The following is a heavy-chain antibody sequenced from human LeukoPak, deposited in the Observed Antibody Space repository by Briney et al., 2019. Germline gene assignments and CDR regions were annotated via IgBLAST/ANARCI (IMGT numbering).Heavy chain of an antibody. D-gene: IGHD1-1*01. CDR3: VRDWNGDYFDY. Sequence: SQTLSLTCTVSGDSISSGRYYWTWLRQPAGKALEWIGRIHTSGNTNYSPSLKSRLTISRDTSKNQFSLRLTSVAAADTAVYYCVRDWNGDYFDYWGQGTLVSVSS. CDR2: IHTSGNT. J-gene: IGHJ4*02. V-gene: IGHV4-61*02. CDR1: GDSISSGRYY.